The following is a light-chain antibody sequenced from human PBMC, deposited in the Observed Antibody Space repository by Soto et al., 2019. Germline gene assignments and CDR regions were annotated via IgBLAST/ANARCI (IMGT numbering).Light chain of an antibody. V-gene: IGKV1-27*01. CDR1: QGIRNF. Sequence: DIQMTQSPPSLSASVGDRVTITCRASQGIRNFVAWYQQKPGKAPKLLIYAASTLQSGVPSRFSGSGSGTDFTLTLNGLQPEDVATYSCQKYSSVPVFGPGTKVEIK. J-gene: IGKJ3*01. CDR2: AAS. CDR3: QKYSSVPV.